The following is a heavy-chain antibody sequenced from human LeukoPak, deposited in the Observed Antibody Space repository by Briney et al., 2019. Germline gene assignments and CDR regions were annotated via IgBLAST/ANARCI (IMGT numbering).Heavy chain of an antibody. CDR3: ARGRYCSSTSCYTSFDY. J-gene: IGHJ4*02. D-gene: IGHD2-2*02. CDR1: GGSFSGYY. CDR2: INHSGST. Sequence: SETLSLTCAVYGGSFSGYYWSWIRQPPGKGLEWIGEINHSGSTNYDPSLKSQVTISVDTSKNQFSLKLSSVTAADTAVYYGARGRYCSSTSCYTSFDYWGQGTLVTVSS. V-gene: IGHV4-34*01.